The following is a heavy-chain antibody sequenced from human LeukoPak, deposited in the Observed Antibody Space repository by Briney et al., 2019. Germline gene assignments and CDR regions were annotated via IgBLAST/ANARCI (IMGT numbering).Heavy chain of an antibody. V-gene: IGHV3-23*01. Sequence: GGPLRLSCAASGFTFSSYAMSWVRQAPGKGLEWVSVISGSGGSTYYADSVKGRFTISRDNSKNTLYLQMNSLRAEDTAVYYCAHRSSSGWYKSDYFDYWGQGTLVTVSS. CDR2: ISGSGGST. D-gene: IGHD6-19*01. J-gene: IGHJ4*02. CDR3: AHRSSSGWYKSDYFDY. CDR1: GFTFSSYA.